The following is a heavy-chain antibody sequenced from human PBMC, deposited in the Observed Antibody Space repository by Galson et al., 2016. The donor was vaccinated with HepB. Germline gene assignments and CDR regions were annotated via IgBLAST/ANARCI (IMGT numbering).Heavy chain of an antibody. Sequence: SLRLSCAASGFNFSSYWMTWFRQAPGKGLEWVANIKHDGSETWYVDSMRGRFTISRDNAKNSLYLQMNSLRVEDTAVYYCARAGDRSGYFQLRWFDPWGQGILVTDSS. CDR3: ARAGDRSGYFQLRWFDP. V-gene: IGHV3-7*01. CDR2: IKHDGSET. CDR1: GFNFSSYW. D-gene: IGHD3-22*01. J-gene: IGHJ5*02.